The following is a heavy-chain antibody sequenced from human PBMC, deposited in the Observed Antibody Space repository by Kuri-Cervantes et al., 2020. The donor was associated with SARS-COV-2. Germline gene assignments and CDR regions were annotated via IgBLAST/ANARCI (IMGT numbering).Heavy chain of an antibody. Sequence: GESLKISCAASGFTFSSYDMHWVRQATGKGLEWVSAIGTAGDTYYPGSVKGRFTISRENAKNSLYLQMNSLRAGDTAVYYCARGVGSSWSYYYYYYMDVWGKGTTVTVSS. D-gene: IGHD6-13*01. J-gene: IGHJ6*03. CDR3: ARGVGSSWSYYYYYYMDV. CDR2: IGTAGDT. V-gene: IGHV3-13*01. CDR1: GFTFSSYD.